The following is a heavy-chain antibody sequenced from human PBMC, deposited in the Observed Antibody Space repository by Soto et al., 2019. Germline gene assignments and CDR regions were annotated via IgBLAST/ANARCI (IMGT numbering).Heavy chain of an antibody. J-gene: IGHJ3*02. CDR2: ISWDGGST. V-gene: IGHV3-43*01. CDR3: AKDFYIGSRRYTGSGAFDI. CDR1: GFTFDDYT. Sequence: EVQLVESGGVVVQPGGSLRLSCAASGFTFDDYTMHWVRQAPGKGLEWVSLISWDGGSTYYADSVKGRFTISRDNSKNSLYLQMNSLRTEDTALYYCAKDFYIGSRRYTGSGAFDIWGQGTMVTVSS. D-gene: IGHD3-10*01.